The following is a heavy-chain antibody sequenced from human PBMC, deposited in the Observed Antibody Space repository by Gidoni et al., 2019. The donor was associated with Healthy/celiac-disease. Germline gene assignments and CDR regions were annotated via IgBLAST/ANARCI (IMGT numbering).Heavy chain of an antibody. CDR2: ISYDGSKK. Sequence: QVPLVDSGGGVVQPGRSLSLSCAASGFTFSSYAMHWVRQVPGKGLEWGAVISYDGSKKYYADSVKGRFTISRDNSKNTLYLQMNSLRAEDTAVYYCARVVRRLVHYYYGMDVWGQGTTVTVSS. CDR1: GFTFSSYA. CDR3: ARVVRRLVHYYYGMDV. D-gene: IGHD6-19*01. V-gene: IGHV3-30-3*01. J-gene: IGHJ6*02.